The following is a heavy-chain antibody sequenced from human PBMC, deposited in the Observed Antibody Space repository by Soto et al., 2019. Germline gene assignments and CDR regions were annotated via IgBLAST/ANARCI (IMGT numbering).Heavy chain of an antibody. J-gene: IGHJ4*02. Sequence: EVQLLESGGGLVQPGGSLRLSCAASGLTFNNFAMSWVRQAPGKGLEWVSSISDGGGSTYYGDSVKGRFTISRDNSKNTLYLQMNSLRAEDTAVYYCARCPGEKCARNTIFGVVGEGFDYWGQGTLVTVSS. CDR3: ARCPGEKCARNTIFGVVGEGFDY. CDR2: ISDGGGST. CDR1: GLTFNNFA. V-gene: IGHV3-23*01. D-gene: IGHD3-3*01.